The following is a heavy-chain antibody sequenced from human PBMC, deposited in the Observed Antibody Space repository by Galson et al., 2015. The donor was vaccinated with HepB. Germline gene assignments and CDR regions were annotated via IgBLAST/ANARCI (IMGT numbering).Heavy chain of an antibody. CDR1: GYTFTSYG. D-gene: IGHD3-10*01. J-gene: IGHJ5*02. V-gene: IGHV1-18*04. CDR2: ISAYNGNT. CDR3: ARVTMVRGVINNYWFDP. Sequence: SVKVSCKASGYTFTSYGISWVRQAPGQGLEWMGWISAYNGNTNYAQKLQGRVTMTTDTSTGTAYMELRSLRSDDTAVYYCARVTMVRGVINNYWFDPWGQGTLVTVSS.